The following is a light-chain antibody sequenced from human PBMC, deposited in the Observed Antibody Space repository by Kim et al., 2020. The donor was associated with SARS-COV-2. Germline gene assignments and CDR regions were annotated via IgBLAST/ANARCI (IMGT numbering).Light chain of an antibody. V-gene: IGLV3-9*01. CDR3: QVWDSSTGV. CDR2: RDS. Sequence: SVARGRTARITCGGNNIGSKNVRWYQQKPGQAPVLVIYRDSNRPSGIPERFSGSNSGNTATLTISRAQAGDEADYYCQVWDSSTGVFGGGTQLTVL. CDR1: NIGSKN. J-gene: IGLJ3*02.